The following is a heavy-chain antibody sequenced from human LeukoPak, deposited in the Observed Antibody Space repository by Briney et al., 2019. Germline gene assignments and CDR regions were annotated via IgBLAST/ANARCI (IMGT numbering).Heavy chain of an antibody. Sequence: GGSLRLSCAASGFTFSSYAMTWVRQAPGKGLECVSSISGSGGGTYYADSVKGRFTISRDNSKNTLYLQMNSLRAEDTAVYYCAKDPGNNNWSYWYFDIWGRGTLVSVSS. CDR1: GFTFSSYA. J-gene: IGHJ2*01. D-gene: IGHD1-1*01. V-gene: IGHV3-23*01. CDR3: AKDPGNNNWSYWYFDI. CDR2: ISGSGGGT.